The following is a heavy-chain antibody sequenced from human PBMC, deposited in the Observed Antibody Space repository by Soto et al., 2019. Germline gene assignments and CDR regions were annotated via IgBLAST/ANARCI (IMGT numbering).Heavy chain of an antibody. V-gene: IGHV4-31*03. CDR2: IYYSGST. CDR1: GGSISSGGYY. Sequence: SETLSLTCTVSGGSISSGGYYWSWIRQHPGKGLEWIGYIYYSGSTYYNPSLKSRVTISVDTSKNQFSLKLSSVTAADTAVYYCARGKRGYGMDVWGQGTTVTVSS. J-gene: IGHJ6*02. CDR3: ARGKRGYGMDV.